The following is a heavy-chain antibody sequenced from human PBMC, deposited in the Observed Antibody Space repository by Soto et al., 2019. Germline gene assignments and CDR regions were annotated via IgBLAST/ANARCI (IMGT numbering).Heavy chain of an antibody. CDR1: GGSFSGYH. CDR2: INHSGST. D-gene: IGHD6-13*01. J-gene: IGHJ4*02. V-gene: IGHV4-34*01. Sequence: SETLSLTCAVYGGSFSGYHWNWIRQPPGKGLEWIGEINHSGSTNYNPSLKSRVTISVDTSKNQFPLRLSSVTAADTAVYYCGRDHGIAAAGLYFDYWGQGTLVTVSS. CDR3: GRDHGIAAAGLYFDY.